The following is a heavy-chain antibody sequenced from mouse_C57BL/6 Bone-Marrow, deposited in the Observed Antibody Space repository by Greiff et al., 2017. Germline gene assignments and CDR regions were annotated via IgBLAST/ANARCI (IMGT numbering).Heavy chain of an antibody. J-gene: IGHJ4*01. CDR1: GFTFSDYG. D-gene: IGHD1-1*01. CDR2: ISSGSSTI. Sequence: EVQLQESGGGLVKPGGSLKLSCAASGFTFSDYGMHWVRQAPEKGLEWVAYISSGSSTIYYADTVKGRFTISRDNAKNTLFLRMTSLRSEDTAMYYCARGYYGSKYYYAMDYWGQGTSVTVSS. CDR3: ARGYYGSKYYYAMDY. V-gene: IGHV5-17*01.